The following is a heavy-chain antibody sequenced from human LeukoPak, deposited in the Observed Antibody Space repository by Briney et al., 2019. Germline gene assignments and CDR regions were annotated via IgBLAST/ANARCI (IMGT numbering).Heavy chain of an antibody. CDR1: GGSISSYY. CDR3: ARHHYGDYGYYFDY. D-gene: IGHD4-17*01. Sequence: SETLSLTCTVSGGSISSYYWSWIRQPPGKGLEWIGYIYYSGSTNYNPSLKSRVTISVDTSKNQFSLKLSSVTAADTAVYYCARHHYGDYGYYFDYWGQGTLVTVSS. CDR2: IYYSGST. V-gene: IGHV4-59*08. J-gene: IGHJ4*02.